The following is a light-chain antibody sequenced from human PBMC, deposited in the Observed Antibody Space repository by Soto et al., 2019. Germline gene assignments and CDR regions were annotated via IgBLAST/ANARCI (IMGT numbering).Light chain of an antibody. V-gene: IGKV1-39*01. CDR1: QSISSY. CDR3: QQSYSTPFT. J-gene: IGKJ3*01. Sequence: IQMTQSPSSLSASVGHRFTITCRASQSISSYLNWYQQKQGKAPKLMIYAASSLQSGVPSRFSGSGYGTDFNLTISSLQTEDFATYYCQQSYSTPFTFGPGTKVDIK. CDR2: AAS.